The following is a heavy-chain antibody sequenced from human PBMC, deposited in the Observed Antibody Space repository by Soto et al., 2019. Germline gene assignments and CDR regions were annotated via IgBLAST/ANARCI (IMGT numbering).Heavy chain of an antibody. Sequence: SLGCTFSDSSISGGYSWGWIRQNTGKGREWIGSIYHSGSTYYNPALKSRGTISVDTSKNQFSLKLSSVTAADTAVYYCSFVVEPNWFDPWGQGTLVTV. CDR1: DSSISGGYS. CDR3: SFVVEPNWFDP. J-gene: IGHJ5*02. CDR2: IYHSGST. V-gene: IGHV4-38-2*02. D-gene: IGHD2-15*01.